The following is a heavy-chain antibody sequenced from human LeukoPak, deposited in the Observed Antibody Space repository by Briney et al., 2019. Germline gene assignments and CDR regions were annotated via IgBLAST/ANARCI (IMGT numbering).Heavy chain of an antibody. CDR3: ARDHTRTGQAPGNWFDP. D-gene: IGHD3-10*01. Sequence: ASVKVSCKASGYTFTGYYMHWVRQAPGQGLEWMGWINPNSGGTNYAQKFQGRVTMTRDTSISTAYMELSRLRSDDTAVYYCARDHTRTGQAPGNWFDPWGQGTLVTVSS. J-gene: IGHJ5*02. V-gene: IGHV1-2*02. CDR2: INPNSGGT. CDR1: GYTFTGYY.